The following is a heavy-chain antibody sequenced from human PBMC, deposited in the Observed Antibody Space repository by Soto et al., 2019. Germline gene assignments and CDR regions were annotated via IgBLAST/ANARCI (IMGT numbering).Heavy chain of an antibody. CDR2: ISAYNGNT. J-gene: IGHJ6*02. CDR3: AKVIAVAGTVYYYYGMDV. V-gene: IGHV1-18*04. D-gene: IGHD6-19*01. Sequence: QVQLVQSGADVKKPGASVKVSCKASGYTFTSYGISWVRQAPGQGLEWMGWISAYNGNTNYAQKLQGRVTMTTDTSTSTAYMELRSLRSDDTAVYYCAKVIAVAGTVYYYYGMDVWGQGTTVTVSS. CDR1: GYTFTSYG.